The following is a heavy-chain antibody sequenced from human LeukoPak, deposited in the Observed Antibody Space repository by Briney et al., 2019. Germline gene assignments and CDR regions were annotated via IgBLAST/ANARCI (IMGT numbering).Heavy chain of an antibody. D-gene: IGHD3-9*01. CDR1: GYTFTSYA. CDR2: IIPIFGTA. J-gene: IGHJ1*01. V-gene: IGHV1-69*13. CDR3: ARQRGYYDILTGYGRAEYFQH. Sequence: GASVKVSCKASGYTFTSYAISWVRQAPGQGLEWMGGIIPIFGTANYAQKLQGRVTITADESTSTAYMELSSLRSEDTAVYYCARQRGYYDILTGYGRAEYFQHWGQGTLVTVSS.